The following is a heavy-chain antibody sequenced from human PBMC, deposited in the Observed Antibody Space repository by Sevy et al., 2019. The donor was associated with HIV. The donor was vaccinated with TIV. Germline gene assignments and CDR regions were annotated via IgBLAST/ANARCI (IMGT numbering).Heavy chain of an antibody. CDR2: ISSSTI. Sequence: GGSLRLSCAASGFTFSSYSMNWVRQAPGKGLEWVSYISSSTIHYADSVKGRFTISRDNAKNSLYLQMNSLRAEDTAVYYCARLSGYSSSWSYFDYWGQGTLVTVSS. CDR1: GFTFSSYS. V-gene: IGHV3-48*01. D-gene: IGHD6-13*01. CDR3: ARLSGYSSSWSYFDY. J-gene: IGHJ4*02.